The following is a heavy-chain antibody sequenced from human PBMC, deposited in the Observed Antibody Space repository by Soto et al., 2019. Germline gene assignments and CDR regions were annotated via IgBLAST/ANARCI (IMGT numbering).Heavy chain of an antibody. CDR3: AREGSGYCAFDI. Sequence: QVQLVQSGAEAKKPGASVKVSCQASGYTFTGYYMHWVRQAPGQGLEWMGWINPNRGATKFAQKFQGRVTMTRDTFSSTVYMELSRLRSDDTAVYYCAREGSGYCAFDIWGQGTLVSVSS. CDR1: GYTFTGYY. V-gene: IGHV1-2*02. D-gene: IGHD3-3*01. J-gene: IGHJ3*02. CDR2: INPNRGAT.